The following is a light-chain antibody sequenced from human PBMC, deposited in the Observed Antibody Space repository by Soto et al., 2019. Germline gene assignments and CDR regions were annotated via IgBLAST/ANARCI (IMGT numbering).Light chain of an antibody. CDR2: GAS. J-gene: IGKJ5*01. CDR3: QNYNNWPPIT. V-gene: IGKV3D-15*01. Sequence: EIVLTQSPATLSVSPGERATLSCRASQSIRNTLVWYQQKSGQAPRLLIYGASTRATGIPARFSGSGSGTEFTLTISRLRSEDFAVYYCQNYNNWPPITFGQGTRLEI. CDR1: QSIRNT.